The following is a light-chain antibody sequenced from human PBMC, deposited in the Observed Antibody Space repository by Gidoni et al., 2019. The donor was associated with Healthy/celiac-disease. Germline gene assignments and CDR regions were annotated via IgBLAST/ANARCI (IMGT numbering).Light chain of an antibody. CDR1: QSVSSSY. J-gene: IGKJ2*04. CDR2: DAS. CDR3: QQCGSSPPMCS. V-gene: IGKV3-20*01. Sequence: TALTQSPGTPSLSPGERATLSCRASQSVSSSYLAWYQQKPGQAPRLLIYDASSRATGIPDRFSGTGSGTDFTLTISRLGPEDFAVYYCQQCGSSPPMCSFGQGTKLEIK.